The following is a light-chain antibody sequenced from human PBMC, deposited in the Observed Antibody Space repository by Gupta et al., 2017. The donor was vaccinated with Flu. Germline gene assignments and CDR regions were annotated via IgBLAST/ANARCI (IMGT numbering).Light chain of an antibody. V-gene: IGLV1-40*01. CDR1: SSNIGAGYD. Sequence: SSNIGAGYDVQWYQHLPGTTPKVLISGDSNRPSGVPNRFSGSKSGTSASLAITGLQAEDEADYYCQSYDSSLSGWLFGGGTKLTVL. J-gene: IGLJ3*02. CDR2: GDS. CDR3: QSYDSSLSGWL.